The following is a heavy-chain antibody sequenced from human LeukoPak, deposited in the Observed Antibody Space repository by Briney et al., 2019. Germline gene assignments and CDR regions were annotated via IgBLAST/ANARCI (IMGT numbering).Heavy chain of an antibody. Sequence: PGGSLRLSCVASGFTFSRYWVSWVRQAPGKGLEWVAKINQDGSGEYYLDSVKGRFTISRDNAKNSLYLQMNSLRADDTAVYFCLTTYSSHWYNEGNYWGQGTMVTVSS. J-gene: IGHJ4*02. CDR2: INQDGSGE. CDR1: GFTFSRYW. CDR3: LTTYSSHWYNEGNY. D-gene: IGHD6-19*01. V-gene: IGHV3-7*01.